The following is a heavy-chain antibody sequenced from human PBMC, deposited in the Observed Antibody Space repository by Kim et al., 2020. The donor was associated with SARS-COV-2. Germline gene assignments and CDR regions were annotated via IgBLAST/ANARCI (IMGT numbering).Heavy chain of an antibody. V-gene: IGHV4-59*01. D-gene: IGHD2-21*01. CDR3: ARECGGDCYFAFDI. CDR1: GGSISSYY. J-gene: IGHJ3*02. Sequence: SETLSRTCTVSGGSISSYYWSWIRQPPGKGLEWIGYIYYSGSTNYNPSLKSRVTISVDTSKNQFSLKLSSVTAADTAVYYCARECGGDCYFAFDIWGQGTMVTVSS. CDR2: IYYSGST.